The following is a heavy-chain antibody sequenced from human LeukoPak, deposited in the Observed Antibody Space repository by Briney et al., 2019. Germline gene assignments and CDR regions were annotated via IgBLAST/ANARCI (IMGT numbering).Heavy chain of an antibody. CDR1: GYTFTSYA. D-gene: IGHD6-19*01. Sequence: GASVKVSCKASGYTFTSYAMNWVRQAPGQGLEWMGWMNPNSGNTGYAQKFQGRVTMTRNTSISTAYMELSSLRSEDTAVYYCARAGSGGTSSDYWGQGTLVTVSS. CDR2: MNPNSGNT. CDR3: ARAGSGGTSSDY. V-gene: IGHV1-8*02. J-gene: IGHJ4*02.